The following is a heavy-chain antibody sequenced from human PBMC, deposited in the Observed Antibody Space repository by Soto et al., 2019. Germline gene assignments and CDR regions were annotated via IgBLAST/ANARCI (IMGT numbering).Heavy chain of an antibody. Sequence: VGSLRLSCAASGFTFNTYAMTWVRQTPGKGLEWVSFITTRGARTYYADPVRGRFTISTDSSRNTLYLQMNSLRPDDTAVYFCARYRSDGSASFDSWGQGTRVTVSS. CDR3: ARYRSDGSASFDS. CDR1: GFTFNTYA. V-gene: IGHV3-23*01. D-gene: IGHD3-9*01. J-gene: IGHJ4*02. CDR2: ITTRGART.